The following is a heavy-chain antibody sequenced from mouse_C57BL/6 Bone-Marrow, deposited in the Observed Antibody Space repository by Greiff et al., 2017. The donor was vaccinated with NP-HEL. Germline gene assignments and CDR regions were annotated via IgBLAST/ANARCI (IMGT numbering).Heavy chain of an antibody. CDR2: INPSTGGT. CDR3: ATTYYSPYAMDY. V-gene: IGHV1-42*01. Sequence: VQLQQSGPELVKPGASVKISCKASGYSFTGYYMNWVKQSPEKSLEWIGEINPSTGGTTYNQKFKAKATLTVDKSSSTAYMQLKSLTSEDSAVYYCATTYYSPYAMDYWGQGTSVTVSS. J-gene: IGHJ4*01. CDR1: GYSFTGYY. D-gene: IGHD2-12*01.